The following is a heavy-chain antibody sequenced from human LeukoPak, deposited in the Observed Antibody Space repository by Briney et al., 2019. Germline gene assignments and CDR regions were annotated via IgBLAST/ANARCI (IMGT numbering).Heavy chain of an antibody. D-gene: IGHD7-27*01. V-gene: IGHV7-4-1*02. CDR1: GYTFTTYN. CDR2: INTNTGNP. J-gene: IGHJ5*02. Sequence: ASVKVSCKASGYTFTTYNMNWVRQAPGQGLEWMGWINTNTGNPTYVQGFTGRFVFSLDTSVSTAYLQINSLEAEDTAMYYCVRKSSGDPHWFDTWGQGTLVTVSS. CDR3: VRKSSGDPHWFDT.